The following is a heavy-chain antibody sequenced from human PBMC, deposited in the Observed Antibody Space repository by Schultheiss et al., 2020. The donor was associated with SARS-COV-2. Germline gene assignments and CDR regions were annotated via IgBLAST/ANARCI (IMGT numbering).Heavy chain of an antibody. CDR3: ARMGYYYYAMDV. CDR1: GYTLTELS. V-gene: IGHV1-24*01. Sequence: ASVKVSCKVSGYTLTELSMHWVRQAPGKGLEWMGGFDPEDGETIYAQKFQGRVTITADKSTSTAYMELSSLRSEDTAVYYCARMGYYYYAMDVWGQGTTVTVSS. D-gene: IGHD2-8*01. CDR2: FDPEDGET. J-gene: IGHJ6*02.